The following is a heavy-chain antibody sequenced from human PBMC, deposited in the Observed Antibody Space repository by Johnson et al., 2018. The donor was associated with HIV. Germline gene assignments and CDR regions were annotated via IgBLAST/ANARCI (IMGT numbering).Heavy chain of an antibody. Sequence: VQLVESGGGLVQPGGSLRLSCAASGFTFSSYDMHWVRQATGKGLEWVSAISGSGGSTYYADSVKGRFTSSRDNSKNTLYLQMNSLRVEDTAVYYCAKVYSVGATLLAAFDIWGQGTMVTVSS. CDR1: GFTFSSYD. CDR3: AKVYSVGATLLAAFDI. D-gene: IGHD1-26*01. CDR2: ISGSGGST. J-gene: IGHJ3*02. V-gene: IGHV3-23*04.